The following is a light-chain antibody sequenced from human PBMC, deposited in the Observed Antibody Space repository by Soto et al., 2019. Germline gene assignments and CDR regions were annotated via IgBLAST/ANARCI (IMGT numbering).Light chain of an antibody. CDR2: EGS. V-gene: IGLV2-23*01. CDR3: CSYAGSSTLV. J-gene: IGLJ2*01. Sequence: QSALTRPASVSGSPGQSITISCTGTSSDVGSYILVSWYQQHPGKAPKLMIYEGSKRPSGVSNRFSGSKSGNTASLTISGLQAEDEADYYCCSYAGSSTLVFGGGTKVTVL. CDR1: SSDVGSYIL.